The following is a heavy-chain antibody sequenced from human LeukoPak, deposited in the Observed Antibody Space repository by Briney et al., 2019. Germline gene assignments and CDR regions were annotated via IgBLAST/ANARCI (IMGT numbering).Heavy chain of an antibody. CDR1: GGSISSSYL. V-gene: IGHV4-39*01. D-gene: IGHD3-22*01. CDR2: VYDSGST. J-gene: IGHJ4*02. Sequence: PSETLSLTCTVSGGSISSSYLWGWLRQPPGKGLEWIGNVYDSGSTYYNPSLKSRVTISVDTSENQFSLKLSSVTAADTAVYYCASPASQVYYDSSGYYPGYYGYWGQGTLVTVSS. CDR3: ASPASQVYYDSSGYYPGYYGY.